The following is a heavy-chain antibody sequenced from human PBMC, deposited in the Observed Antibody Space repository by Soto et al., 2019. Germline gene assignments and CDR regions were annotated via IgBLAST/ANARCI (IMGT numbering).Heavy chain of an antibody. D-gene: IGHD1-1*01. V-gene: IGHV3-23*01. CDR1: GFTFSNYA. CDR3: AKSTVERGMSSSNFYYYMDV. CDR2: ISGSGDDT. Sequence: EVQMLESGGGLVQPGESLRLSCATSGFTFSNYALNWVRQAPGKGLEWVSSISGSGDDTYYADSVKGRFTVSKDSSTNTLYVQMDSLRLEDTAVYYCAKSTVERGMSSSNFYYYMDVWGRGTTVTVSS. J-gene: IGHJ6*03.